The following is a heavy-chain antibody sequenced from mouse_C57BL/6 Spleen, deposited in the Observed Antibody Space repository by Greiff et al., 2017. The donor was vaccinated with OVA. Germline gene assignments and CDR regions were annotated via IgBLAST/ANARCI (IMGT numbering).Heavy chain of an antibody. D-gene: IGHD1-1*01. CDR2: IIPRNGGT. CDR3: ERSGDYGSSTPSWFAC. CDR1: GYTFTSYW. Sequence: VQLQQPGTELVKPGASVKLSCKASGYTFTSYWMHWVKQRPGQGLEWIGNIIPRNGGTNSTEKFKCKATLTVDKSSITAYMQMSSLTSEDSAVYDCERSGDYGSSTPSWFACWGTGTLVTVAA. J-gene: IGHJ3*01. V-gene: IGHV1-53*01.